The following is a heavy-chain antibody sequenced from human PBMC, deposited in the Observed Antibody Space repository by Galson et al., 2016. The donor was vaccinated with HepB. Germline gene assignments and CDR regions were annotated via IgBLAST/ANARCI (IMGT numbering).Heavy chain of an antibody. V-gene: IGHV3-30*18. CDR3: AKEGASYHFLSGYPGINV. CDR2: LSFDGTKE. CDR1: GFTFSNYA. J-gene: IGHJ6*02. Sequence: SLRLSCAASGFTFSNYAMRWVRQAPGKGLEWVATLSFDGTKEHYADSPRGRFTISRDNSKNTFSLKMSSMSREGTALYYCAKEGASYHFLSGYPGINVWGQGTTVVVSS. D-gene: IGHD3-3*01.